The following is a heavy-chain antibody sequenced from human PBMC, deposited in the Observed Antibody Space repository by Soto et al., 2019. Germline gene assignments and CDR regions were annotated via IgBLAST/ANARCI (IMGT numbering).Heavy chain of an antibody. Sequence: TSETLSLTCTVSGGSITSSSYYWGWIRQPPGKGLEWIGGIYYSGRSYYNPSLKSRVTMSVDTSKNQFSLTLNSVTAADAAVYYCARQRTTVVTQAYFDHWGQGTLVTVSS. J-gene: IGHJ4*02. CDR3: ARQRTTVVTQAYFDH. CDR2: IYYSGRS. V-gene: IGHV4-39*01. CDR1: GGSITSSSYY. D-gene: IGHD4-17*01.